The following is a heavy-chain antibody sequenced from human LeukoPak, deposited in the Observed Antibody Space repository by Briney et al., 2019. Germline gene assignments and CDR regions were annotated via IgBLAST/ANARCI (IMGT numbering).Heavy chain of an antibody. V-gene: IGHV4-31*03. D-gene: IGHD5-24*01. CDR1: GGSISSGGYY. CDR2: IYYSGST. CDR3: ARLRDGRWLLEY. J-gene: IGHJ4*02. Sequence: SETLSLTCTVSGGSISSGGYYWSWIRQHPGKGLEWIGYIYYSGSTYYNPSLKSRVTISVDTSKNQFSLKLSSVTAADTAVYYCARLRDGRWLLEYWGQGTLVTVSS.